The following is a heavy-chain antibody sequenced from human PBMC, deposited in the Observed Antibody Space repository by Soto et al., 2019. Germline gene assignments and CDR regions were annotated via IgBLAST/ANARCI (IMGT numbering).Heavy chain of an antibody. D-gene: IGHD2-8*01. CDR2: IYYSGST. CDR3: ARADRFGVSISSIDL. CDR1: GGSISSGDYY. Sequence: PSETLSLTCTVSGGSISSGDYYWSWIRQPPGKGLEWIGYIYYSGSTYYNPSLKSRVTISVDTSKSHFSLRLTSVTTADTATYYCARADRFGVSISSIDLWGQGILVTVSS. V-gene: IGHV4-30-4*02. J-gene: IGHJ4*02.